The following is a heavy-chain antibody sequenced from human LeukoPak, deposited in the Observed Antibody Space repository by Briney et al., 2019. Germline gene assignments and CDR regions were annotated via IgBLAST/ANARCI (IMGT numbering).Heavy chain of an antibody. CDR3: ARDKYYSDSRAYSAFWL. CDR1: GFTFSSFE. Sequence: GGSLRLSCAASGFTFSSFEMNWVRQAPGKGLEWVSYISSRGSTIYYADSVKGRFSISRDNAKNSLYLQMDSLRAEDTAVYYGARDKYYSDSRAYSAFWLWGQGTLVTVSS. D-gene: IGHD3-22*01. J-gene: IGHJ1*01. V-gene: IGHV3-48*03. CDR2: ISSRGSTI.